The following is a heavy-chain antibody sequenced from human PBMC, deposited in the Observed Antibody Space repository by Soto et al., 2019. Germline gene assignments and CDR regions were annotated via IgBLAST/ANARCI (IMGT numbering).Heavy chain of an antibody. J-gene: IGHJ6*02. CDR3: ARGYDHDFWSGSPRYGMDV. CDR2: IWYDGSNK. Sequence: GGSLRLSCAASGFTFSSYGMHWVRQAPGKGLEWVAVIWYDGSNKYYADSVKGRFTISRDNSKNTLYLQMNSLRAEDTAVYYCARGYDHDFWSGSPRYGMDVWGQGTTVTVSS. CDR1: GFTFSSYG. V-gene: IGHV3-33*01. D-gene: IGHD3-3*01.